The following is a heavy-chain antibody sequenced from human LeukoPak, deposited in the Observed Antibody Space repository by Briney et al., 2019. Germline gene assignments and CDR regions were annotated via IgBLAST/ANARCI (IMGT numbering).Heavy chain of an antibody. CDR3: ARAARGYFQR. Sequence: SETLSLTCTVSGGSISSYYWSWIRQPPGKGLEWIGYIYYSGSTNYNPSLKSRATISVDTSKNQFSLKLSSVTAADTAVYYCARAARGYFQRWGQGTLVTVSS. V-gene: IGHV4-59*01. CDR1: GGSISSYY. CDR2: IYYSGST. J-gene: IGHJ1*01. D-gene: IGHD1-26*01.